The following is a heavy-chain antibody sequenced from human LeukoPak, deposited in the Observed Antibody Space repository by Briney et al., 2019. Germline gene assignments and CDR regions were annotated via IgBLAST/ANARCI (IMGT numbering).Heavy chain of an antibody. J-gene: IGHJ5*02. Sequence: SVKVSCKASGGTFSSYAISWVRQAPGQGLEWMGGIIPIFGTANYAQKFQGRVTITADKSTSTAYMELSSLRSEDTAVYYCAREGLGIAARHGWFDPWGQGTLVTVSS. CDR3: AREGLGIAARHGWFDP. CDR1: GGTFSSYA. CDR2: IIPIFGTA. D-gene: IGHD6-6*01. V-gene: IGHV1-69*06.